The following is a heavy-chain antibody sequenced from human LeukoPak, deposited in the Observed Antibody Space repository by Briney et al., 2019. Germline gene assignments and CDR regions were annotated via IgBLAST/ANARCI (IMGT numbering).Heavy chain of an antibody. CDR1: GYSISSGYH. D-gene: IGHD6-13*01. V-gene: IGHV4-38-2*02. CDR3: ARVPPGYSSSWYSFFDY. Sequence: SETLSLTCTVSGYSISSGYHWGWIRQPPGKGLEWIGSIYHSGSTYYNPSLKSRVTISVDTSKNQFSLKLSSVTAADTAVYYCARVPPGYSSSWYSFFDYWGQGTLVTVSS. J-gene: IGHJ4*02. CDR2: IYHSGST.